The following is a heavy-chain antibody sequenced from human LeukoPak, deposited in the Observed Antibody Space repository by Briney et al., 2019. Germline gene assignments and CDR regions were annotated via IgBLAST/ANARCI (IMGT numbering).Heavy chain of an antibody. CDR3: AKDGVTYCSSSNCYAGCDY. Sequence: GGSLRLSCTASGFTFSSYGMHWVRQAPGKGLEWVAFIRYDGSNKYYADSVKGRFTISRDNSKNTLYLQMNSLRAEDTAVYYCAKDGVTYCSSSNCYAGCDYWGQGTLATVSS. D-gene: IGHD2-2*01. CDR2: IRYDGSNK. CDR1: GFTFSSYG. V-gene: IGHV3-30*02. J-gene: IGHJ4*02.